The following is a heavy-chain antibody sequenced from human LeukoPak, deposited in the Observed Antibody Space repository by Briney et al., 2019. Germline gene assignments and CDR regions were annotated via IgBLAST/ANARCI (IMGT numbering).Heavy chain of an antibody. CDR2: INHSGST. CDR1: GGSFSGYY. CDR3: ARSSLDDYGDYGLPDY. J-gene: IGHJ4*02. Sequence: SETLSLTCAVYGGSFSGYYWSWIRQPPGKGLEWFGEINHSGSTNYNPSLKSRVTISVDTSKNQFSLKLSSVTAADTAVYYCARSSLDDYGDYGLPDYWGQGTLVTVSS. D-gene: IGHD4-17*01. V-gene: IGHV4-34*01.